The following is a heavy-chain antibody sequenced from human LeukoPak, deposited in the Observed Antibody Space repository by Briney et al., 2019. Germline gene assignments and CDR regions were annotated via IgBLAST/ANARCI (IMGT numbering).Heavy chain of an antibody. CDR3: ARVKPAYCGGDCYWYNWFDP. Sequence: ASVKVSCKASGGTFSSYAIRWVPQGPGQGLEWMGGVIPIFGTANYAQKVQGRVTITADESTSTAYMELSSLRSEDTAVYYCARVKPAYCGGDCYWYNWFDPWGQGTLVTVSS. V-gene: IGHV1-69*01. CDR1: GGTFSSYA. D-gene: IGHD2-21*02. CDR2: VIPIFGTA. J-gene: IGHJ5*02.